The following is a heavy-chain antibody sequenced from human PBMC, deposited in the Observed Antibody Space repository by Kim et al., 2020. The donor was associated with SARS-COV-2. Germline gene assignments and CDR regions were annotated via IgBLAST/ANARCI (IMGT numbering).Heavy chain of an antibody. D-gene: IGHD6-13*01. V-gene: IGHV3-21*01. J-gene: IGHJ4*02. Sequence: GGSLRLSCAASGFTFSSYSMNWVRQAPGKGLEWVSSISRSSSYIYYADSVKGRFTISRDNAKNSLYLQMNSLRAEDTAVYYCARRMAAAGTNFDYWGQGTLVTVSS. CDR2: ISRSSSYI. CDR3: ARRMAAAGTNFDY. CDR1: GFTFSSYS.